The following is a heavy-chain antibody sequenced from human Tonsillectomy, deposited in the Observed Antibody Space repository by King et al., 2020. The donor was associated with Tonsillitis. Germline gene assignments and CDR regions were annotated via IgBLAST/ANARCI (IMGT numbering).Heavy chain of an antibody. D-gene: IGHD3-9*01. CDR1: GYDFTKYW. Sequence: QLVQSGAEVRKPGESLKISCQGSGYDFTKYWIAWVRQTPGKGLELMGIIYPGDSDTRYTPSFQGQVTMSADKSIKTAYLQWSSLKASDTAMYYCARQGQFDWSRTYYYYHYMDVWGKGTAVTVS. J-gene: IGHJ6*03. CDR3: ARQGQFDWSRTYYYYHYMDV. V-gene: IGHV5-51*01. CDR2: IYPGDSDT.